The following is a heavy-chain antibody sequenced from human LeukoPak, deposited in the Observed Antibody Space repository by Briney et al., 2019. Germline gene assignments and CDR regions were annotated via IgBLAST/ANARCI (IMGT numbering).Heavy chain of an antibody. Sequence: ASVKVSFKASGYTFTGYYMHWVRPAPGQGLEWMGWINPNSGGTNYSQKFQGRVTMTRDTSISTAYMELSRLRSDDTAVYYCARDLMATDIVVVPAAMAPDYYYYMDVWGKGTTVTVSS. CDR3: ARDLMATDIVVVPAAMAPDYYYYMDV. CDR2: INPNSGGT. CDR1: GYTFTGYY. V-gene: IGHV1-2*02. J-gene: IGHJ6*03. D-gene: IGHD2-2*01.